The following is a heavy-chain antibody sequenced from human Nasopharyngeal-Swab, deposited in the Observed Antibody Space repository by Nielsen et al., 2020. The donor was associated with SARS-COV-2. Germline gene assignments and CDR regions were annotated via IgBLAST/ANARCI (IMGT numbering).Heavy chain of an antibody. CDR3: AKDLGWNPGGLYYYYCGMDV. CDR1: GFTVSSNY. CDR2: IYSGGST. D-gene: IGHD1-1*01. V-gene: IGHV3-66*01. Sequence: LTCAASGFTVSSNYMSWVRQAPGKGLEWVSVIYSGGSTYYADSVKGRFTISRDNSKNTLYLQMNSLRAEDTAVYYCAKDLGWNPGGLYYYYCGMDVWGQGTTVTVSS. J-gene: IGHJ6*02.